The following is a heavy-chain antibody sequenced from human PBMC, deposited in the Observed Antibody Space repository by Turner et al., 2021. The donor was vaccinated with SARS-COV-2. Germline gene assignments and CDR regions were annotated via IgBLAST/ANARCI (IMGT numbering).Heavy chain of an antibody. CDR3: ARHFPGGWAVNL. CDR1: GYSFTSYW. V-gene: IGHV5-10-1*01. D-gene: IGHD3-16*01. Sequence: EVQLVQFGAEGKKTEESLWIPCKGSGYSFTSYWISWVRQMPGKGLEWMGKIDPSDSYTNYSPSFQGHVTSSADKSISTAYLQWSSLKASDTAMYYCARHFPGGWAVNLWGQGTLVTVSS. CDR2: IDPSDSYT. J-gene: IGHJ5*02.